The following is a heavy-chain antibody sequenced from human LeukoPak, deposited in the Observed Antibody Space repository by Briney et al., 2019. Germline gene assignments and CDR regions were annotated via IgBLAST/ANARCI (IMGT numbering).Heavy chain of an antibody. CDR3: ARGARDIGVVPAAIYLDQ. CDR2: VIPVLDVT. D-gene: IGHD2-2*01. Sequence: VASVKVSCKASGGSFDRYVISWVRQVPGLGPEWMGRVIPVLDVTNYAQKFQGRVTITADKSTGTAYMELSSLRSEDTAVYYCARGARDIGVVPAAIYLDQWGQGTLVTVSS. V-gene: IGHV1-69*04. CDR1: GGSFDRYV. J-gene: IGHJ4*02.